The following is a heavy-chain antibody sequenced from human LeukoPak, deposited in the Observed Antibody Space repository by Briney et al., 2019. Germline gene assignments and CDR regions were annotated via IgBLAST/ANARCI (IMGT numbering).Heavy chain of an antibody. D-gene: IGHD2-2*01. CDR2: IIPIFGTA. V-gene: IGHV1-69*08. CDR3: ARAAGCGYCSSTSCYDHYYNYYMDV. Sequence: ASVKVSCKVAGASFSSNTNRWVRVAPGQGLEWLGRIIPIFGTANYAQKVQGRVTITADKSTSTAYMELSSLRSEDTAVYYCARAAGCGYCSSTSCYDHYYNYYMDVWGKGTTVTVSS. J-gene: IGHJ6*03. CDR1: GASFSSNT.